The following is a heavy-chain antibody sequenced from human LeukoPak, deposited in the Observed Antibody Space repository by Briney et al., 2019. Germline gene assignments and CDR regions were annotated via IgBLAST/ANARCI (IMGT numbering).Heavy chain of an antibody. D-gene: IGHD2-2*02. Sequence: GSLRLSCAASEFTFSSYSMNWVRQAPGKGLEWVSSISSSSYYIYYADSLKGRFTISRDNAKNSLYLQMNSLRAEDTAVYYCARGSGYCSSTSCYTSFDYWGQGTLVTVSS. V-gene: IGHV3-21*01. CDR1: EFTFSSYS. J-gene: IGHJ4*02. CDR3: ARGSGYCSSTSCYTSFDY. CDR2: ISSSSYYI.